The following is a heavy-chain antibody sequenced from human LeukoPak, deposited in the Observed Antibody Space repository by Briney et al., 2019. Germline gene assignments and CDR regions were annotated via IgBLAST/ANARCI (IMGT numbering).Heavy chain of an antibody. D-gene: IGHD6-19*01. J-gene: IGHJ4*02. Sequence: GASVKVSCKASGYTFTSYGISWVRQAPGQGLEWMGWISVYNGNIHYAQKLQGRVTMTTDTFTSTAYMELRSLTSDDTAIYYCARDAPSVAVAGGPDYWGQGTLVSVX. CDR2: ISVYNGNI. V-gene: IGHV1-18*01. CDR3: ARDAPSVAVAGGPDY. CDR1: GYTFTSYG.